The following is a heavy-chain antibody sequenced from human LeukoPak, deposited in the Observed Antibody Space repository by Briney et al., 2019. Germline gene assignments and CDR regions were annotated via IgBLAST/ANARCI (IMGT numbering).Heavy chain of an antibody. CDR1: GGSISSYY. Sequence: PSETPSLTCTVSGGSISSYYWSWIRQPPGKGLEWIGYIYYSGSTNYNPSLKSRVTISVDTSKNQFSLKLSSVTAADTAVYYCARDFVVGDSGGYDAFDIWGQGTMVSVSS. V-gene: IGHV4-59*01. J-gene: IGHJ3*02. CDR3: ARDFVVGDSGGYDAFDI. CDR2: IYYSGST. D-gene: IGHD3-22*01.